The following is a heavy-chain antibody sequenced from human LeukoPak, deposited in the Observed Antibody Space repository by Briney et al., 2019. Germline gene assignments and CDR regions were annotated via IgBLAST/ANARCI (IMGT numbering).Heavy chain of an antibody. V-gene: IGHV4-31*03. CDR3: ARDSGYYADY. Sequence: SRTLSLTCSVSGDSISSGNYYWSWIRQHPGKGLEWIGYIYYSGSTYYNPSLKSRLSISVDTSKNQFSLKLSSVTAADTAVYFCARDSGYYADYWGQGTLVTVSS. CDR1: GDSISSGNYY. CDR2: IYYSGST. J-gene: IGHJ4*02. D-gene: IGHD3-22*01.